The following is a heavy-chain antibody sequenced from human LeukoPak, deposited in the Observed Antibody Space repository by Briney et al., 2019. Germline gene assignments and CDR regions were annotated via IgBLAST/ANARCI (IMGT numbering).Heavy chain of an antibody. CDR3: ARDPQDPYDSSGYDYYFDY. Sequence: ASVKVSCKASGGTFSSYAISWVRQAPGQGLEWVGRIIPIFGTANYAQKFQGRVTITTDESTSTAYMELSSLRSEDTAVYYCARDPQDPYDSSGYDYYFDYWGQGTLVTVSS. V-gene: IGHV1-69*05. J-gene: IGHJ4*02. D-gene: IGHD3-22*01. CDR1: GGTFSSYA. CDR2: IIPIFGTA.